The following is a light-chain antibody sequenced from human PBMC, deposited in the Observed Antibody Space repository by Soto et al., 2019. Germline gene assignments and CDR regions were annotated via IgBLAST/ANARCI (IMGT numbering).Light chain of an antibody. CDR1: SSDVGGYNY. CDR2: DVS. V-gene: IGLV2-11*01. Sequence: QSALTQPRSVSGSPGQSVTISCTGTSSDVGGYNYVSWYQQHPGKAPKLMIYDVSKRPSGVPDRFSGSKSDNSASLTISGLRAEDEADYYCCSYAGSFVVFGGVTQLT. CDR3: CSYAGSFVV. J-gene: IGLJ2*01.